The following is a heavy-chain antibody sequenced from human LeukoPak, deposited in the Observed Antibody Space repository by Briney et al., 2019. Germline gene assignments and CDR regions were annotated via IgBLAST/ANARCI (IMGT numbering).Heavy chain of an antibody. CDR3: ARASDFAVYYAMDV. D-gene: IGHD3-3*01. J-gene: IGHJ6*02. V-gene: IGHV3-30-3*01. CDR2: ISYDGSNK. Sequence: GGSLRLSCAASGFTFSSYAMDWVRQAPGKRLEWVTVISYDGSNKYYADSVKGRFTISRDNSKNTLYLQMNSLRAEDTAVYYCARASDFAVYYAMDVWGQGTTVTVSS. CDR1: GFTFSSYA.